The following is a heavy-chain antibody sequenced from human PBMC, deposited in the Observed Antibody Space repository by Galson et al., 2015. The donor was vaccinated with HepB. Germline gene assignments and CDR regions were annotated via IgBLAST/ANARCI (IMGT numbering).Heavy chain of an antibody. D-gene: IGHD3-10*01. Sequence: SLRLSCAASGFTFSSYSMNWVRQAPGKGLEWVSYISSSSSTIYYADSVKGRFTVSRDNAKNSLYLQMNSLRAEDTAVYYCAVGMVRGVITFEGPFDYWGQGTLVTVSS. V-gene: IGHV3-48*04. CDR2: ISSSSSTI. CDR1: GFTFSSYS. CDR3: AVGMVRGVITFEGPFDY. J-gene: IGHJ4*02.